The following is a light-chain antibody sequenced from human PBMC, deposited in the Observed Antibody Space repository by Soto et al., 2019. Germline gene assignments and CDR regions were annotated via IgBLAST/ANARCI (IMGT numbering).Light chain of an antibody. CDR1: QTVLYSSNNKNY. V-gene: IGKV4-1*01. CDR2: WAS. J-gene: IGKJ5*01. Sequence: DIVMTQSPDSLAVSLGERATINCKSSQTVLYSSNNKNYLAWYQQKPGQPPKLLIYWASTRESGVPDRFSGSGYGTDFTLTISSLQAEDVAVYYCQQYYSTITFGQGTRLEIK. CDR3: QQYYSTIT.